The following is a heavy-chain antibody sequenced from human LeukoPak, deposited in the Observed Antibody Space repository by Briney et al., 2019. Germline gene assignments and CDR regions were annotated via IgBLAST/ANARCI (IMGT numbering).Heavy chain of an antibody. CDR2: ISGSGGST. CDR1: GFTFSSHA. J-gene: IGHJ6*02. D-gene: IGHD6-19*01. Sequence: GGSLRLSCAASGFTFSSHAMRWVRQAPGKGLEWVSGISGSGGSTYHADSVKGRFTISRDNSKNTLNLQMNSLRAEDAAVYYCAKADSSGWTRNYGMDVWGQGTTVTVSS. V-gene: IGHV3-23*01. CDR3: AKADSSGWTRNYGMDV.